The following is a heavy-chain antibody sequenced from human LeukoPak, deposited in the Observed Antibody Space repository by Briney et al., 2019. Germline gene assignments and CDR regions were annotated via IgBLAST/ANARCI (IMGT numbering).Heavy chain of an antibody. CDR1: GGSFSGYY. V-gene: IGHV4-34*01. J-gene: IGHJ3*02. CDR3: ASGGGSYLDAFDI. Sequence: SATLSLSCAVYGGSFSGYYWSWIRQPPGKGLEWIGEINHSGSTNYNPSLKSRVTISVDTSKNQFSLKLSSVTAADTAVYYCASGGGSYLDAFDIWGQGTMVTVSS. D-gene: IGHD1-26*01. CDR2: INHSGST.